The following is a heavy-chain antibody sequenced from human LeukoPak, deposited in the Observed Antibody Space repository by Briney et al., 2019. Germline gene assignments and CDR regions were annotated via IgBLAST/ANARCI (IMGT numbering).Heavy chain of an antibody. CDR2: ISGSGGST. CDR3: APEGSFRDGYNFDY. D-gene: IGHD5-24*01. Sequence: GGSLRLSCAASGFTFSSYAMSWVRQAPGKGLEWVSAISGSGGSTYYADSVKGRFTISRDNSKNTLYLQMNSLRAEDTAVYYYAPEGSFRDGYNFDYWGQGTLVTVSS. J-gene: IGHJ4*02. V-gene: IGHV3-23*01. CDR1: GFTFSSYA.